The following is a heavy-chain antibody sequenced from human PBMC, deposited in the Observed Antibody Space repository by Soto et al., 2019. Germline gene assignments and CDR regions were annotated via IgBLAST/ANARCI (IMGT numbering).Heavy chain of an antibody. V-gene: IGHV3-33*01. J-gene: IGHJ6*03. CDR1: GFTFSSYG. D-gene: IGHD1-1*01. CDR3: ARSGTTYYMDV. CDR2: IGYDGSNK. Sequence: QVQLVESGGGVVQPGRSLRLSCAASGFTFSSYGMHWVRQAPGKGLEWVAVIGYDGSNKYYADSVKGRFTISRDNSKNTLYLQMNSLRAEDTAVYYCARSGTTYYMDVWGKGTTVTVSS.